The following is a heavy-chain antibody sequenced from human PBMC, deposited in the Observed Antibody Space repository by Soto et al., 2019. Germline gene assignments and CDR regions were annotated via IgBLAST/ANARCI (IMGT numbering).Heavy chain of an antibody. CDR1: GGSISSGGYS. CDR2: IYHSGST. V-gene: IGHV4-30-2*01. CDR3: TRAGGLGAVAVDY. Sequence: QLQLQESGSGLVKPSQTLSLTCAVSGGSISSGGYSWSWIRQPPGKGLEWIGYIYHSGSTYYNPSLKSRVTISVDRSKNQFSLKLSSVTAADTAVYYCTRAGGLGAVAVDYWGQGTLVTVSS. D-gene: IGHD6-19*01. J-gene: IGHJ4*02.